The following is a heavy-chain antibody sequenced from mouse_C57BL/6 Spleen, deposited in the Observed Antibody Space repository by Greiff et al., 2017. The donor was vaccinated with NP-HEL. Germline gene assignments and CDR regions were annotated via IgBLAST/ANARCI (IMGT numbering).Heavy chain of an antibody. D-gene: IGHD1-1*01. CDR1: GYTFTSYG. V-gene: IGHV1-81*01. CDR2: IYPRSGNT. CDR3: ARVVVSYYFDD. Sequence: VQLQQSGAELARPGASVKLSCKASGYTFTSYGISWVKQRTGQGLEWIGEIYPRSGNTYYNEKFKGKATLTADKSSSTAYMELRSLTSEDSAVYFCARVVVSYYFDDWGKGTTLTVSS. J-gene: IGHJ2*01.